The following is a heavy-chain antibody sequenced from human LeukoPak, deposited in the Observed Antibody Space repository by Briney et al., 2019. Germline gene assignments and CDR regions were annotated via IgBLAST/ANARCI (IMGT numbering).Heavy chain of an antibody. Sequence: SETLSLTCTVSGGSISSNSYYWVWIRQPPGKGLEWIGSIYYTGSTNYNPSLKSRVTISVDTSKNQFSLKLSSVTAADTAVYYCARMREEYSSSSRYYYYYYMDVWGKGTTVTVSS. CDR3: ARMREEYSSSSRYYYYYYMDV. J-gene: IGHJ6*03. CDR2: IYYTGST. CDR1: GGSISSNSYY. V-gene: IGHV4-39*07. D-gene: IGHD6-6*01.